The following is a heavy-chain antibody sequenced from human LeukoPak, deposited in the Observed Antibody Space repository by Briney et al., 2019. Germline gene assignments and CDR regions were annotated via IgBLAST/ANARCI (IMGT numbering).Heavy chain of an antibody. Sequence: SETLSLTCTVSGGSIRSSSYYWGWIRQPPGKGVEWIGSIYYSGRTYYNPSLKRRVTMSVDTSNNQFSLELSSVTAADTAVYYCARGGILNNWFDPWGQGTLVTVSS. CDR2: IYYSGRT. CDR3: ARGGILNNWFDP. D-gene: IGHD3-16*01. CDR1: GGSIRSSSYY. J-gene: IGHJ5*02. V-gene: IGHV4-39*01.